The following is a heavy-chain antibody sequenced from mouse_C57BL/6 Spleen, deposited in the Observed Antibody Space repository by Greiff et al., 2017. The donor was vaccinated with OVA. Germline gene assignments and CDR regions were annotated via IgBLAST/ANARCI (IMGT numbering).Heavy chain of an antibody. CDR3: ARYGSSYGAY. CDR2: IDPSDSET. J-gene: IGHJ3*01. Sequence: IQLQQPGAELVRPGSSVKLSCKASGYTFTSYWMHWVKQRPIQGLEWIGNIDPSDSETHYNQKFKDKATLTVDKPYSTAYMQLSSLTSEDSEVYCCARYGSSYGAYWGQGTLDTVCA. CDR1: GYTFTSYW. D-gene: IGHD1-1*01. V-gene: IGHV1-52*01.